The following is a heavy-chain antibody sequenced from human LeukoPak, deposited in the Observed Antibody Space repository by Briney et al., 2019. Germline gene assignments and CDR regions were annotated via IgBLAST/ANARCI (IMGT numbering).Heavy chain of an antibody. V-gene: IGHV1-2*04. CDR1: GYTFTGYY. CDR2: INPNSGGT. D-gene: IGHD6-19*01. Sequence: ASVKVSCKASGYTFTGYYMHWVRQAPGQRLEWMGWINPNSGGTNYAQKFQGWVTMTRDTSISTAYMELSRLRSDDTAVYYCARDRLTSRLEQWLKGWEGNAFDIWGQGTMVTVSS. CDR3: ARDRLTSRLEQWLKGWEGNAFDI. J-gene: IGHJ3*02.